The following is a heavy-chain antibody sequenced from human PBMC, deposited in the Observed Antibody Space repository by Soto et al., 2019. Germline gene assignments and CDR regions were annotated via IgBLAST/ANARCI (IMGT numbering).Heavy chain of an antibody. CDR3: ARGSAYSDCGLEY. Sequence: EVQLLESGGDLVQPGGSLRLSCAASGFSFSNSVMTWVRQAPGKGLDWVSGVSGTGGSAYYADSVKGRFTISRDKSTNTLYLHMISLRAEDTAVYYCARGSAYSDCGLEYWGQGTMVTVSS. V-gene: IGHV3-23*01. J-gene: IGHJ4*02. D-gene: IGHD2-21*02. CDR1: GFSFSNSV. CDR2: VSGTGGSA.